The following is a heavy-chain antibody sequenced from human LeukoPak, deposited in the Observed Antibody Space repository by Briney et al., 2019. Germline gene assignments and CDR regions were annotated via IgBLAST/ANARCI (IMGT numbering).Heavy chain of an antibody. D-gene: IGHD2-21*02. CDR2: IKQDGSEK. J-gene: IGHJ2*01. CDR1: GFTFSSYA. V-gene: IGHV3-7*01. CDR3: AREGYCGGDCYPGTVWYFDL. Sequence: GGSLRLSCAASGFTFSSYAMSWVRQAPGKGLEWVANIKQDGSEKYYVDSVKGRFTISRDNAKSSLYLQMNSLRAEDTAVYYCAREGYCGGDCYPGTVWYFDLWGRGTLVTVSS.